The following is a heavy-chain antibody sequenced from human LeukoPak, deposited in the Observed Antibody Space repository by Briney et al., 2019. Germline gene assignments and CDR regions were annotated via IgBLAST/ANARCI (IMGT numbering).Heavy chain of an antibody. V-gene: IGHV3-23*01. CDR3: AKSWYQMLWDWFDP. D-gene: IGHD2-2*01. CDR1: GFTFRRFA. Sequence: PGGSLRLSCAASGFTFRRFAMIWVRQAPGKGLEWVSAISGTGDSTYYADSVKGRFTISRDNSKNTLYVQMNSLRVVDTAVYYCAKSWYQMLWDWFDPWGQGTLVTVSS. CDR2: ISGTGDST. J-gene: IGHJ5*02.